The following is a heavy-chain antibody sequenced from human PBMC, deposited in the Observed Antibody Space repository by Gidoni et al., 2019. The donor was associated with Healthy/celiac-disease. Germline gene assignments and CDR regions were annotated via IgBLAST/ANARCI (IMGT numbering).Heavy chain of an antibody. CDR1: GFTFDVYA. CDR2: IIGEGGST. CDR3: AKAPRGSGWYLY. V-gene: IGHV3-43*02. Sequence: EVQLVESGGGGVQPGGSLRLSCASSGFTFDVYAMHWVRQAAGKGLEWVYLIIGEGGSTYYADSVKGRFTISRDNSKNSLYLQMNSLRTEDTALYYCAKAPRGSGWYLYWGQGTLVTVSS. D-gene: IGHD6-19*01. J-gene: IGHJ4*02.